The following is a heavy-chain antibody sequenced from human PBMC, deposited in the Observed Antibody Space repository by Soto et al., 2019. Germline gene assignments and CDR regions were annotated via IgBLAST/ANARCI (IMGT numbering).Heavy chain of an antibody. V-gene: IGHV3-33*01. CDR1: GFTFSSYG. J-gene: IGHJ6*02. Sequence: QAQLVESGGGVVQPGRSLRLSCAASGFTFSSYGMHWVRQAPGKGLEWVAVIWYDGSNKYYADSVKGRFTISRDNSKNTLYLQMNSLRAEDTAVYYCARASGSLDYYGMDVWGQGTTVTVSS. D-gene: IGHD1-26*01. CDR3: ARASGSLDYYGMDV. CDR2: IWYDGSNK.